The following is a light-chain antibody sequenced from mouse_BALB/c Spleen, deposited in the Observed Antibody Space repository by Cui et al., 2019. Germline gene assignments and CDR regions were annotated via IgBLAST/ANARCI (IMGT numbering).Light chain of an antibody. CDR1: QDVSTA. J-gene: IGKJ1*01. CDR2: WAS. CDR3: QQHYSTPWT. Sequence: VHITCKASQDVSTAVAWYQQKPGQSPKLLIYWASTRHTGVPDRFTGSGSGTDYTLTISSVQAEDLALYYCQQHYSTPWTFGGGTKLEIK. V-gene: IGKV6-25*01.